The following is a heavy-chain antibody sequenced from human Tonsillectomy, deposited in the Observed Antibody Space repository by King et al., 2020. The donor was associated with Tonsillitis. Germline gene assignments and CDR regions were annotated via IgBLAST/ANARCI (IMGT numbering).Heavy chain of an antibody. V-gene: IGHV3-48*03. CDR3: ARVTSMRDFDY. CDR1: GFTLSYYE. CDR2: ISSSGNTI. Sequence: VQLVESGGGLVQPGGSLRLSCAASGFTLSYYEMNRVRQAPGKGLEWVSHISSSGNTIYYADSVKGRFTISRDNAKNSLYLQMNRLRAEDTAVYYCARVTSMRDFDYWGQGTLVTVSS. D-gene: IGHD5-18*01. J-gene: IGHJ4*02.